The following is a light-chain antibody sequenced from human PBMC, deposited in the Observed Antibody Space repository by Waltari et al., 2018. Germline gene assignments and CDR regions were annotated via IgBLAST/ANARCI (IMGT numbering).Light chain of an antibody. CDR3: QQYANSPLT. CDR1: QIITNNY. CDR2: GAS. Sequence: EIVLTQSPGAMSLSPGGRATLSCRATQIITNNYFAWYQQKPGQAPRLLIFGASNRATGIPDRFTGSGSGTDFTLTIYGLEPEDSAVYYCQQYANSPLTFGGGATVAIK. J-gene: IGKJ4*01. V-gene: IGKV3-20*01.